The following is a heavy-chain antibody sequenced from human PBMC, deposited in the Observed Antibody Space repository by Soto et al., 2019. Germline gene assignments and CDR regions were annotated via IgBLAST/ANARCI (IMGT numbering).Heavy chain of an antibody. CDR1: GYTFANYG. V-gene: IGHV1-18*01. Sequence: QVRLVQSGPEVKKPGASVRVSCKASGYTFANYGITWMRQTSGQGLEWLGWISGYNINTHYAQKFEDRVTLTTDKSTSTVYMELRSLKSDDTAIYFCARERRWEPLLYWGQGTLVTVS. CDR3: ARERRWEPLLY. CDR2: ISGYNINT. D-gene: IGHD1-26*01. J-gene: IGHJ4*02.